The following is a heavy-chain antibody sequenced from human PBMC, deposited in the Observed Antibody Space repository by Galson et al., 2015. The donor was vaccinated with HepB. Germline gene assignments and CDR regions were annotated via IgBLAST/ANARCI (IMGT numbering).Heavy chain of an antibody. CDR1: AFTFRNSA. V-gene: IGHV3-30-3*02. Sequence: SLRLSCAASAFTFRNSAMHCPRQAPVRGLEWVAVITYDGSNKYYAASVKGRFTISRDNSNNTVYLQMNSLGAEDTAVYYCAKTGHGPGTFDIWGRGTVVTVSS. CDR2: ITYDGSNK. J-gene: IGHJ3*02. CDR3: AKTGHGPGTFDI. D-gene: IGHD3/OR15-3a*01.